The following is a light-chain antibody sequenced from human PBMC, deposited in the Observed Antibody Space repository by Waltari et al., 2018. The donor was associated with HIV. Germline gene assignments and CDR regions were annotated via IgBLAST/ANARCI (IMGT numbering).Light chain of an antibody. Sequence: QSVLTQPPSASGTPGQTVLIYCSGSTSNTGSNIVDWYKHPPGTAPTLLIYSNDQRPSGVPDRFSGSKSGTSASLAISGLQSEDGADYYCAVWDDSLNGLVVFGGGTKLTVL. CDR1: TSNTGSNI. CDR2: SND. J-gene: IGLJ2*01. CDR3: AVWDDSLNGLVV. V-gene: IGLV1-44*01.